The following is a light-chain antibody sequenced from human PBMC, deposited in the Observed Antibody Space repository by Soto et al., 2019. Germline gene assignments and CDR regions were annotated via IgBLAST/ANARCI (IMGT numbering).Light chain of an antibody. Sequence: DIQLTQSPSFLSASVGDRVTITCRASQGISSYLAWYQQKPGKAPKLLIYAASTLQSGVPSRFSGSGSGTEFTLTISSVQPEDFATYYCQQLNSYPSFGGGIKVEIK. V-gene: IGKV1-9*01. J-gene: IGKJ4*01. CDR1: QGISSY. CDR3: QQLNSYPS. CDR2: AAS.